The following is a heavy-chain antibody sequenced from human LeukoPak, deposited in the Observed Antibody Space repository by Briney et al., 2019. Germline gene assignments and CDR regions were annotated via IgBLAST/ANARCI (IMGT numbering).Heavy chain of an antibody. D-gene: IGHD2-2*01. J-gene: IGHJ6*02. CDR1: GFTFSSYS. CDR2: IWYDGSNK. CDR3: ARAYCSSTSCYGPYYYYGMDV. V-gene: IGHV3-33*01. Sequence: GGSLRLSCAASGFTFSSYSMHWVRQAPGKGLEWVAVIWYDGSNKYYADSVKGRFTISRDNSKNTLYLQMNSLRAEDTAVYYCARAYCSSTSCYGPYYYYGMDVWGQGTTVTVSS.